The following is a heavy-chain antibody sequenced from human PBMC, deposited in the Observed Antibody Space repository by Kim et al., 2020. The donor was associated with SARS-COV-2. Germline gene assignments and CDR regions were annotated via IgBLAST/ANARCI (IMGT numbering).Heavy chain of an antibody. CDR3: AKDRGYCSGGSCYGNYYYAMDV. V-gene: IGHV3-30*18. CDR2: ISYDGSNK. CDR1: GFTFSSYG. J-gene: IGHJ6*02. Sequence: GGSLRLSCAASGFTFSSYGMHWVRQAPGKGLEWVAVISYDGSNKYYADSVKGRFTISRDNSKNTLYLQMNSLRAEDTAVYYCAKDRGYCSGGSCYGNYYYAMDVWGQGTMVTVSS. D-gene: IGHD2-15*01.